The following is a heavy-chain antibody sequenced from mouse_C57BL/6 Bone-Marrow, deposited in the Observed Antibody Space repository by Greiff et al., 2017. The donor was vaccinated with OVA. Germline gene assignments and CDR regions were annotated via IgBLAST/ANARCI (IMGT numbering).Heavy chain of an antibody. CDR1: GYTFTSYW. Sequence: VQLQQPGAELVKPGASVKLSCKASGYTFTSYWMQWVKQRPGQGLEWIGEIDPSDSYPHYNQKFKGKATLTVDTSSSTAYMQLSSLTSEDSAVYYCARGDYYGRGDFDYWGQGTTLTVSS. CDR2: IDPSDSYP. J-gene: IGHJ2*01. V-gene: IGHV1-50*01. D-gene: IGHD1-1*01. CDR3: ARGDYYGRGDFDY.